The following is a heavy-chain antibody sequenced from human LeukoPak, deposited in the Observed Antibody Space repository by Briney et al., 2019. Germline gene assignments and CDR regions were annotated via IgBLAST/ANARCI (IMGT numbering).Heavy chain of an antibody. J-gene: IGHJ6*04. Sequence: SETLSLTCAVYGGSFSGYYWSWIRQPPGKGLEWIGEINHSGSTNYNPSLKSRVTISVDTPKNQFSLKLSSVTAADTAVYYCARGRSRFLGVWGKGTTVTVSS. CDR3: ARGRSRFLGV. CDR1: GGSFSGYY. CDR2: INHSGST. D-gene: IGHD3-3*01. V-gene: IGHV4-34*01.